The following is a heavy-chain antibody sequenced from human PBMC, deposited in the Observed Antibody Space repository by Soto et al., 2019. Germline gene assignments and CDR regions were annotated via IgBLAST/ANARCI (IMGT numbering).Heavy chain of an antibody. CDR3: ARRGSSSWYGY. CDR1: GGSISSCGYS. J-gene: IGHJ4*02. Sequence: PSETLSLTCAVSGGSISSCGYSWSWIRQPPGKGLEWIGYMYHSGSTYYNPSLKSRVTISIDRSKNQFSLKLSSVTAADTAVYYCARRGSSSWYGYWGQGTLVTVSS. CDR2: MYHSGST. D-gene: IGHD6-13*01. V-gene: IGHV4-30-2*01.